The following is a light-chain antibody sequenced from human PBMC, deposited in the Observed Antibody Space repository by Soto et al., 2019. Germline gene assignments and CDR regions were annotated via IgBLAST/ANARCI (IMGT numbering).Light chain of an antibody. J-gene: IGKJ1*01. CDR3: QQYTNTNNPWM. V-gene: IGKV3-15*01. CDR2: DAS. CDR1: QSVSSN. Sequence: EIVMTQSPATLSVSPGERVTLSCRASQSVSSNLVWYHQKPGQAPRLLMHDASTRATGIPARYSGSGSGTEFTLIISGLQPDDSATYYCQQYTNTNNPWMFGQGTKVDIK.